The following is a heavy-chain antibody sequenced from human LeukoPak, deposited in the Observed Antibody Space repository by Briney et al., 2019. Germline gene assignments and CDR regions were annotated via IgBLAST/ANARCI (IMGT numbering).Heavy chain of an antibody. CDR3: AKDGYSSSWQTNYYYYYYMDV. V-gene: IGHV3-30*04. D-gene: IGHD6-13*01. J-gene: IGHJ6*03. Sequence: PGGSLRLSCAASGFTFSSYAMHWVRQAPGKGLEWVAVISYDGSNKYYADSVKGRFTISRDNSKNTLYLQMNSLRAEDTAVYYCAKDGYSSSWQTNYYYYYYMDVWGKGTTVTVSS. CDR2: ISYDGSNK. CDR1: GFTFSSYA.